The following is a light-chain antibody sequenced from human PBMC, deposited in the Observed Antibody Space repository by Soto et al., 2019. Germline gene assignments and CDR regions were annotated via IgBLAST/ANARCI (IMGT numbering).Light chain of an antibody. CDR2: DAS. CDR1: QSLNNW. CDR3: QQYSSYSGYT. J-gene: IGKJ2*01. Sequence: IQLTQSPSTLSASVGDRVTITCRASQSLNNWLAWYQQKPGKAPKLLIFDASSLKSGVPSRFSGSGSGTEFTLIISSLQSDDFATYYCQQYSSYSGYTFGQGTKVEIK. V-gene: IGKV1-5*01.